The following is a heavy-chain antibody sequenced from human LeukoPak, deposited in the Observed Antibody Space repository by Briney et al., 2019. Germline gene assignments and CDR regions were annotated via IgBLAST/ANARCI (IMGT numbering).Heavy chain of an antibody. D-gene: IGHD5-24*01. Sequence: PSETLSLTCTVSGGSITSSSYYWGWIRQPPGKGLQWIGSFYYSGSTYYNPSLKSRVTIYVDASKNQFSLKLSSVTAADTAVYYCARGRRDGYNLEYFDKWGQGTLVTVSS. J-gene: IGHJ4*02. CDR2: FYYSGST. CDR1: GGSITSSSYY. V-gene: IGHV4-39*01. CDR3: ARGRRDGYNLEYFDK.